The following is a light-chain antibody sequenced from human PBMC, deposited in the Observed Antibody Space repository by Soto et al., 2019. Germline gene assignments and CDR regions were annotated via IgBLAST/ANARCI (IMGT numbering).Light chain of an antibody. CDR2: DAS. Sequence: EVVLTQSPATLSLSPGEGATLSGGASQSMSRYGAWYQQKPCQAPRLLIYDASNRATGIPARFSGSGSGTEFTLTISSLQSEDFAVYYCQQYDNWPTWTFGQGTKLDIK. V-gene: IGKV3-11*01. CDR3: QQYDNWPTWT. J-gene: IGKJ1*01. CDR1: QSMSRY.